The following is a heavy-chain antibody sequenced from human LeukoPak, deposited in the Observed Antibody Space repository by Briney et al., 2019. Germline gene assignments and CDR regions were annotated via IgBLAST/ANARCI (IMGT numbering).Heavy chain of an antibody. CDR2: IYYGGTT. CDR3: ARYRRATTVTTRGEFDY. CDR1: GGSISSSSYF. Sequence: PSETLSLTCTVSGGSISSSSYFWGWIRQSPGKGLEWIGSIYYGGTTYYSPSLKSRVTISVDTSKNQFSLKLSSVTAADTAVYYCARYRRATTVTTRGEFDYWGQGTLVTVSS. J-gene: IGHJ4*02. D-gene: IGHD4-17*01. V-gene: IGHV4-39*01.